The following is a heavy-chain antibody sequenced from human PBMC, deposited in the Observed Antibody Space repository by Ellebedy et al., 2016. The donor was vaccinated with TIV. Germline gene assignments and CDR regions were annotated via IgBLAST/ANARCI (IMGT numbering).Heavy chain of an antibody. D-gene: IGHD1-1*01. CDR2: IYYSGST. CDR1: GGSISSSSYY. J-gene: IGHJ6*02. V-gene: IGHV4-39*07. Sequence: MPSETLSLTCTVSGGSISSSSYYWGWIRQPPGKGLEWIGSIYYSGSTYYNPSLKSRVTISVDTSKNQFYLKLTSVTAADTAVYYCARDTLIVAGTRYFYHYSMDVWGQGSPVTVSS. CDR3: ARDTLIVAGTRYFYHYSMDV.